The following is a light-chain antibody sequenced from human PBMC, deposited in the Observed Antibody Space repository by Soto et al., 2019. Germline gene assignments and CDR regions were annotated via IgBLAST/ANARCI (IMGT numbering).Light chain of an antibody. V-gene: IGKV3-15*01. CDR3: HQYENWPQT. J-gene: IGKJ1*01. CDR1: HSISSN. Sequence: EIVLTQSPATLCLSPGERATLSCRASHSISSNLAWYQQRLGQAPRLLIYRASTRATGIPARFSGSGSGTEFTLTISSLQSEDFALYYCHQYENWPQTFGQGTKVDIK. CDR2: RAS.